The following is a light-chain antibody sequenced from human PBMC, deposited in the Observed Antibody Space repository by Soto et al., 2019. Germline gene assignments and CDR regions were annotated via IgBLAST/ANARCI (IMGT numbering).Light chain of an antibody. V-gene: IGKV2-28*01. CDR2: LGS. CDR3: TPALQTPPLT. J-gene: IGKJ4*01. CDR1: QSLLHSNGYNY. Sequence: DIVMTHSPLSLPVTPGEPASISCRSSQSLLHSNGYNYLDWYLQKPGQSPQLLIYLGSNRASGVPDRFSGSGSGTDFTLKISRVEAEDVGVYYCTPALQTPPLTFGGRIKVDIX.